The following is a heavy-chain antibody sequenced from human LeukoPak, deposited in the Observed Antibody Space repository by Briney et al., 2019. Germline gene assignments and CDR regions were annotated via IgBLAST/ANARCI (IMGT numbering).Heavy chain of an antibody. D-gene: IGHD3-10*01. V-gene: IGHV3-23*01. CDR2: LSERGGST. Sequence: PGGSLRLSCVVSGISLSNYAMTWVRQAPGKGLEWVSYLSERGGSTTYADSVKGRFTISRDTSLNTLYLQMNNLRAEDTAVYFCAKRGVVIRGILVIGYHQEAYHYDFWGQGVLVTVSS. CDR1: GISLSNYA. J-gene: IGHJ4*02. CDR3: AKRGVVIRGILVIGYHQEAYHYDF.